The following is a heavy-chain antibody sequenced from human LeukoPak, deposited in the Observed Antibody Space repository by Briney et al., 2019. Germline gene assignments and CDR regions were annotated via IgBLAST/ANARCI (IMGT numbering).Heavy chain of an antibody. D-gene: IGHD6-6*01. Sequence: ASVKVSCKASGGTFSSYAISWVRQAPGQGLEWMGRIIPIFGTANYAQKFQGRVTITADKSTSTAYMELSSLRSEDTAVYCCARSPSSSPSSWGQGTLVTVSS. J-gene: IGHJ4*02. V-gene: IGHV1-69*06. CDR1: GGTFSSYA. CDR2: IIPIFGTA. CDR3: ARSPSSSPSS.